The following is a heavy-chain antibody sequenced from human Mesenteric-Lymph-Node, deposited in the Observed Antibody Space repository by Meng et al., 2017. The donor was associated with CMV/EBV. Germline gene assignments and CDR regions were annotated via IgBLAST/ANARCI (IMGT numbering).Heavy chain of an antibody. V-gene: IGHV3-9*01. CDR3: ATLDWFDP. CDR1: GFTFDDYA. J-gene: IGHJ5*02. CDR2: ISWNGGSI. Sequence: SLKISCAASGFTFDDYAMHWVRQAPGKGLEWVSGISWNGGSIGYADSVKGRFTISRDNAKNSLYLQMNSLRAEDTALYYCATLDWFDPWGQGTLVTVSS.